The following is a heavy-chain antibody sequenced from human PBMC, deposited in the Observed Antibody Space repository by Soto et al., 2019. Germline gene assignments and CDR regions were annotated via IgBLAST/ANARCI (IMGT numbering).Heavy chain of an antibody. CDR1: GYTFTGYY. D-gene: IGHD6-13*01. V-gene: IGHV1-2*04. J-gene: IGHJ6*02. CDR3: ARESVIAAAGTVAGGRLYYYYGMDV. CDR2: INPNSGGT. Sequence: ASVKVSCKASGYTFTGYYMHWVRQAPGQGLEWMGWINPNSGGTNYAQKFQGWVTMTRDTSISTAYMELSRLRSDDTAVYYCARESVIAAAGTVAGGRLYYYYGMDVWGQGTTVTVSS.